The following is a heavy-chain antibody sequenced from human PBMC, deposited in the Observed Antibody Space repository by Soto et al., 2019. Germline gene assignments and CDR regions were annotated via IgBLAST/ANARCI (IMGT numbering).Heavy chain of an antibody. V-gene: IGHV1-18*01. CDR1: GHTSANYG. CDR3: APGDTYGRLDV. D-gene: IGHD3-10*01. Sequence: ASVKVSCKASGHTSANYGITWVRQAPGQGLEWMGWISVHNGNTQYAQKLQGRVSMTTDISTSTVYMELRSLRSDATAVYNCAPGDTYGRLDVWGQGTTVTVSS. CDR2: ISVHNGNT. J-gene: IGHJ6*02.